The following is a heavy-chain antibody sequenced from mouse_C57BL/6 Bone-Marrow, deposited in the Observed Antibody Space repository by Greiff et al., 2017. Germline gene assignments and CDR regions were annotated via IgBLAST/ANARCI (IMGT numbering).Heavy chain of an antibody. J-gene: IGHJ4*01. V-gene: IGHV1-9*01. CDR3: SRVYCSSYNYAMDY. CDR1: GYTFTGYW. D-gene: IGHD1-1*01. CDR2: LLPGSGST. Sequence: QVQLQPSGAELMKPGASVKLSCKATGYTFTGYWIEWVKQRPGHGLEWIGELLPGSGSTNYNEKFKGKATFTADTSSNTAYRQLSSQTTVDTAIYYCSRVYCSSYNYAMDYWGQGSSVTVS.